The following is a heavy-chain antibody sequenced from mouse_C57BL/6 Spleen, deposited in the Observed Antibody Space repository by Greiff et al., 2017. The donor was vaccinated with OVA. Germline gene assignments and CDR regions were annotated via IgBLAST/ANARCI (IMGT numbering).Heavy chain of an antibody. CDR2: IYPRSGNT. V-gene: IGHV1-81*01. CDR1: GYTFTSYG. J-gene: IGHJ3*01. Sequence: QVQLQQSGAELARPGASVTLSCKASGYTFTSYGISWVKQRTGQGLEWIGEIYPRSGNTYYNEKFKGKATLTADKSSSTAFMELRSLTSEDSAVYFCVGYDLAWFAYWGQGTLVTVSA. CDR3: VGYDLAWFAY. D-gene: IGHD2-2*01.